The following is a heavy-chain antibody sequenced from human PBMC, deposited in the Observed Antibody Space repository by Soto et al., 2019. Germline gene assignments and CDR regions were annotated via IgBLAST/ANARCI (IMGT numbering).Heavy chain of an antibody. CDR3: ARGREVLRGSGDLSPGLGY. CDR1: GYTFTSYY. V-gene: IGHV1-46*01. CDR2: INPSGGST. Sequence: ASVKISCKASGYTFTSYYMHWVRSAPGQGLEWMGIINPSGGSTSYAQKFQGRVTMTRDTSTSTVYMELSSLRSEDTAVYYCARGREVLRGSGDLSPGLGYWGQGTLGTVSS. D-gene: IGHD3-10*01. J-gene: IGHJ4*02.